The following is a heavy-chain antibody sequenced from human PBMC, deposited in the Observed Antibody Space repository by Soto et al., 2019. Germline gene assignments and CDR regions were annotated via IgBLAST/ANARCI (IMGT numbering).Heavy chain of an antibody. D-gene: IGHD3-16*02. CDR1: ASTFTRHG. J-gene: IGHJ6*02. CDR3: ARFSGVIYNTRCSHYAMHV. Sequence: ASVKVSRKASASTFTRHGISWVRQAPGQGLDWMGWISAYNGNTKYAQDLQGRVTMTTDTSTSTAYMELRSLRSDDTAVYYCARFSGVIYNTRCSHYAMHVWGPATT. V-gene: IGHV1-18*01. CDR2: ISAYNGNT.